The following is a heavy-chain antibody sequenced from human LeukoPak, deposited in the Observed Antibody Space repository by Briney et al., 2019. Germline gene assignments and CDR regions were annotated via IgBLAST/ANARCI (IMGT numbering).Heavy chain of an antibody. Sequence: ASVKVSRKASGGTFSSYAISWVRQAPGQGLEWMGGIIPIFGTANYAQKFQGRVTITTDESTSTAYMELSSLRSEDTAVYYCATSRLGYCSGGSCYSLDYWGQGTLVTVSS. CDR2: IIPIFGTA. CDR3: ATSRLGYCSGGSCYSLDY. V-gene: IGHV1-69*05. D-gene: IGHD2-15*01. J-gene: IGHJ4*02. CDR1: GGTFSSYA.